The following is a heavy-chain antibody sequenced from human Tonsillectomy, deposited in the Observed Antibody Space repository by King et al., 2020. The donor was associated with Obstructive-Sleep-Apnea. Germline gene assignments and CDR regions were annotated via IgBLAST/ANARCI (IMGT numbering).Heavy chain of an antibody. CDR1: GFTFSHYA. CDR3: ARVYVSTSSGGHPDY. V-gene: IGHV3-30-3*01. J-gene: IGHJ4*02. Sequence: VQLVESGGSVVQPGRSLRLSCAASGFTFSHYAMHWVRQAPGKGLEWVAVISYDGSNKYYADSVKGRFTISRDNFKNTLYLQMNSLKVEDTAVYYCARVYVSTSSGGHPDYWGQGTLVTVSS. CDR2: ISYDGSNK. D-gene: IGHD6-6*01.